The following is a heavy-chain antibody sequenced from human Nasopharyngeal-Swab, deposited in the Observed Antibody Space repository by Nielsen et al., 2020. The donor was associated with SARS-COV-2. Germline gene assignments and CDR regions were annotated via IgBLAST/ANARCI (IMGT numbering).Heavy chain of an antibody. Sequence: VRQAPGKGLEWVSSISGSGGNEYYAESAKGRFTISRDNSKNTLYLQMNSLRVEDTAIYYCAKDRDDYGDYWGSETFHFDHWGQGTLVTVSS. CDR3: AKDRDDYGDYWGSETFHFDH. V-gene: IGHV3-23*01. D-gene: IGHD4-17*01. J-gene: IGHJ4*02. CDR2: ISGSGGNE.